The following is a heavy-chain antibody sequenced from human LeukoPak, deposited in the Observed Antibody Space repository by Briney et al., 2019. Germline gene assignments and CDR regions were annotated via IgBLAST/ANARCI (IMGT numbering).Heavy chain of an antibody. V-gene: IGHV3-30-3*01. CDR1: GFTFSSYA. Sequence: GGSLRLSCAASGFTFSSYAMHWVRQAPGKGLEWVAVISYDGSNKYYADSVKGRFTISRDNSKNTLYLRMNSLRAEDTAVYYCAREELSSYYYDSSGYAAFDYWGQGTLVTVSS. CDR3: AREELSSYYYDSSGYAAFDY. CDR2: ISYDGSNK. D-gene: IGHD3-22*01. J-gene: IGHJ4*02.